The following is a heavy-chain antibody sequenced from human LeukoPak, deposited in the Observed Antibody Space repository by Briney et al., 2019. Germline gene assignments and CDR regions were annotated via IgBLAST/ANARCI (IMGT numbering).Heavy chain of an antibody. CDR3: ARYSTYYYDSTSLGSGTPHFDY. Sequence: GASVKVSCKASGGTFTSYAISWVRQAPGQGLEWMGRIIPILGIANYAQKFQGRVTITADKSTSTAYMELSSLRSEDTAVYYCARYSTYYYDSTSLGSGTPHFDYWGQGTLVTVSS. D-gene: IGHD3-22*01. CDR2: IIPILGIA. J-gene: IGHJ4*02. V-gene: IGHV1-69*04. CDR1: GGTFTSYA.